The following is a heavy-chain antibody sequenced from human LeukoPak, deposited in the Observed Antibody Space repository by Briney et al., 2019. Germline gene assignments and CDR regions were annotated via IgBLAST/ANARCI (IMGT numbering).Heavy chain of an antibody. D-gene: IGHD1-1*01. CDR1: GFTFSNYW. CDR2: IKQDGSEI. V-gene: IGHV3-7*01. J-gene: IGHJ4*02. Sequence: GGSLRLSCAASGFTFSNYWMSWVRQAPGKGLEWVANIKQDGSEIYYVDSVKGRFTISGDNAKNSLYLQMNSLRVEDTAVYYCARDLGRNWNYDDYWGQGTLVTVSP. CDR3: ARDLGRNWNYDDY.